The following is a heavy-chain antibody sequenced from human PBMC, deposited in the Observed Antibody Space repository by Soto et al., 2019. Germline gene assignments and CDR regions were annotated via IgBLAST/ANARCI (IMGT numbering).Heavy chain of an antibody. CDR1: GFTFDDYA. D-gene: IGHD2-2*01. CDR3: AREKEYQLLGDYYYYYGMDV. CDR2: ISSSSSYI. Sequence: GGSLRLSCAASGFTFDDYAMHWVRQAPGKGLEWVSGISSSSSYIYYADSVKGRFTISRDNAKNSLYLQMNSLRAEDTAVYYCAREKEYQLLGDYYYYYGMDVWGQGTTVTVSS. J-gene: IGHJ6*02. V-gene: IGHV3-21*01.